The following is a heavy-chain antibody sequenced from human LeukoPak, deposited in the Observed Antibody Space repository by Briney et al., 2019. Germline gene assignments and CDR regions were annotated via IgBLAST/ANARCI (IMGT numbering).Heavy chain of an antibody. CDR2: IRYDGSNK. CDR3: ARVAADYYDSSEVY. CDR1: GFTFSSYG. Sequence: GGSLRLSCAASGFTFSSYGMHWVRQAPGKGLEWVAFIRYDGSNKYYADSVKGRFTISRDNSKNTLYLQMNSLRAEDTAVYYCARVAADYYDSSEVYWGQGTLVTVSS. V-gene: IGHV3-30*02. D-gene: IGHD3-22*01. J-gene: IGHJ4*02.